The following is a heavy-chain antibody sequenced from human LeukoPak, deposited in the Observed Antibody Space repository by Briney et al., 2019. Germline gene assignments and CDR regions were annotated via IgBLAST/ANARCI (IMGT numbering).Heavy chain of an antibody. CDR2: IKSKTDGGTT. D-gene: IGHD2-2*01. CDR1: GFTFSDAW. V-gene: IGHV3-15*01. J-gene: IGHJ4*02. Sequence: AGGSLRLSCAASGFTFSDAWMSWVRQAPGKGLEWVGRIKSKTDGGTTDYAAPVKGRFTISRDDSKNTLYLQMNSLRAEDTAVYYCAKASPMDYWGQGTLVTVSS. CDR3: AKASPMDY.